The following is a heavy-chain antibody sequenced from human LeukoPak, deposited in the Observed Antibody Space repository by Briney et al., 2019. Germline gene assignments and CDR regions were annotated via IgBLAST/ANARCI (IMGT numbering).Heavy chain of an antibody. CDR3: ARADCITMVRM. D-gene: IGHD3-10*01. V-gene: IGHV3-23*01. J-gene: IGHJ4*02. CDR1: GFTFSSYA. CDR2: ISGSGGST. Sequence: GGSLRLSCAASGFTFSSYAMSWVRQAPGKGLEWVSAISGSGGSTYYADSVKGRFTISRDNAKNTLYLQMNSLRAEDTAVYYCARADCITMVRMWGQGTLVTVSS.